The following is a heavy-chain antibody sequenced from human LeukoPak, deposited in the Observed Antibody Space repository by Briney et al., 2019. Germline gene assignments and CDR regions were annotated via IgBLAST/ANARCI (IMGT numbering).Heavy chain of an antibody. CDR3: ARRAYSAAYWKHFDY. CDR1: GGAISSCSDY. J-gene: IGHJ4*02. V-gene: IGHV4-39*01. CDR2: IYYHENT. Sequence: SETLSLTCTVSGGAISSCSDYWGWIRQAPGKGPEWIGSIYYHENTYYNSSLKSRVTISVDTSTNQFSLKLNSVTAADTAVYFCARRAYSAAYWKHFDYWGQGTLVTVSS. D-gene: IGHD1-1*01.